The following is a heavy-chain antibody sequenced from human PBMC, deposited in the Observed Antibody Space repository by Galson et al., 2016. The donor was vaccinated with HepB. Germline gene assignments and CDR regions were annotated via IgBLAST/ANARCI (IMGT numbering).Heavy chain of an antibody. CDR2: INPSGGNT. Sequence: MGIINPSGGNTNYAQKFQGRVTMTGDTSTSTVYMEVSSLKSEDTAVYYCARRLASARKPYYYGMDVWGQGTTVTVSS. V-gene: IGHV1-46*01. D-gene: IGHD3-3*02. CDR3: ARRLASARKPYYYGMDV. J-gene: IGHJ6*02.